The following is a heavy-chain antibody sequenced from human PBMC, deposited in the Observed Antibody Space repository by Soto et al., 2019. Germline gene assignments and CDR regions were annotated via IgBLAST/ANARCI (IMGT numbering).Heavy chain of an antibody. V-gene: IGHV3-30*03. CDR2: ISYDGSNK. J-gene: IGHJ6*02. CDR1: GFTSSSYV. Sequence: QVQLVESGGGVVQPGRSLRLSCEASGFTSSSYVMHWVRQAPGKGQEWVAVISYDGSNKHYADSVKGRFTISRDNSKNTLYLEMESLRGEDTAVYSCARGDPYYGMDVWGQGTTVTVSS. CDR3: ARGDPYYGMDV.